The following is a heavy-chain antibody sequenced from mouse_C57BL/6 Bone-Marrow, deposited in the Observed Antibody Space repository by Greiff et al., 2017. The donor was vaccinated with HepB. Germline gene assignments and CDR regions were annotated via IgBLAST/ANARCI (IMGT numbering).Heavy chain of an antibody. Sequence: EVQLQESGGGLVKPGGSLKLSCAASGFTFSDYGMHWVRQAPEKGLEWVAYISSGSSTIYYADTVKGRFTISRDNAKNTLFLQMTSLRSEDTAMYYCARCPDGYYDYFDYWGQGTTLTVSS. V-gene: IGHV5-17*01. D-gene: IGHD2-3*01. CDR2: ISSGSSTI. J-gene: IGHJ2*01. CDR1: GFTFSDYG. CDR3: ARCPDGYYDYFDY.